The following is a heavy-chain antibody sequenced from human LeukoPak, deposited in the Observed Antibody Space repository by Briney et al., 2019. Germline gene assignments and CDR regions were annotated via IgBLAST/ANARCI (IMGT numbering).Heavy chain of an antibody. V-gene: IGHV4-61*02. Sequence: SQTLSLTCTVSGGSISSCSHYWSWIRQPAGKGLEWIGRIYTSGSTNYNPSLKSRVTISVDTSRNQFSLKLSSVTAADTAVYFCARGSSVGFVVVTADYFDYWGQGTLVTVSS. J-gene: IGHJ4*02. D-gene: IGHD2-21*02. CDR1: GGSISSCSHY. CDR3: ARGSSVGFVVVTADYFDY. CDR2: IYTSGST.